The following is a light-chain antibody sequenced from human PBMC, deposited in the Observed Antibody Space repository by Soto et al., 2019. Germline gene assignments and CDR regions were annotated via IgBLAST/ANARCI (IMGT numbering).Light chain of an antibody. J-gene: IGLJ2*01. V-gene: IGLV2-23*02. CDR2: DVT. CDR1: SSDIGRYNL. CDR3: CSHAGMCSVL. Sequence: QSALAQPDSVSGSPGHASTISCTGTSSDIGRYNLVSWYQQYPGKAPKLVIYDVTKRPSGVSDRFSASKSGNTASLTISGLQAEDEADYYCCSHAGMCSVLFGGGTKVTV.